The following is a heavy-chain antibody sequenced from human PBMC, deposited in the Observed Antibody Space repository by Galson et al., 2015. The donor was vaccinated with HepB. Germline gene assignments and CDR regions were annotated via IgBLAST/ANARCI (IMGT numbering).Heavy chain of an antibody. Sequence: QSGAEVKKPGESLKISCKGSGYIFTNYWIGWVRQMPGKGLEWMGIINPGDSDIRYSPSFKGQVTISVDKSMSTAYLHWNSLKASDTAMYYWARYWRYGDYRRDYCGQGTAVTVAS. CDR3: ARYWRYGDYRRDY. J-gene: IGHJ4*02. CDR1: GYIFTNYW. V-gene: IGHV5-51*03. CDR2: INPGDSDI. D-gene: IGHD4-11*01.